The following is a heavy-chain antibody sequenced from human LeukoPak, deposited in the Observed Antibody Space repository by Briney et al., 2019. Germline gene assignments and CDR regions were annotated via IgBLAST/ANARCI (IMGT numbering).Heavy chain of an antibody. V-gene: IGHV4-4*07. Sequence: SETLSLTCTVSGGFISSYYWSWIRQPAGKGLEWIGRIYTSGSTNCNPSLKSRVTMSVDTSKNQFSLKLNSVTAADTAVYYCARGIRLGYGSGRDWFDPWGQGTLVTVSS. CDR3: ARGIRLGYGSGRDWFDP. D-gene: IGHD3-10*01. CDR2: IYTSGST. J-gene: IGHJ5*02. CDR1: GGFISSYY.